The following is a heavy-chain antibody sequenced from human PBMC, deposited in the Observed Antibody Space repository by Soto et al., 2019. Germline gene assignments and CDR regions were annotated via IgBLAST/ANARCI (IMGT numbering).Heavy chain of an antibody. CDR3: AKGRSGIYLDAIASRTFDY. D-gene: IGHD6-25*01. V-gene: IGHV3-23*01. J-gene: IGHJ4*02. CDR1: GFMFSSYA. Sequence: GGSLRLSCEASGFMFSSYAMSWVRQAPGKGLEWVSAVSGSGGSTYYADSVKGRFTISRDNSKNTLYLQMNSLRAEDTAIYYCAKGRSGIYLDAIASRTFDYWGQGTLVTVSS. CDR2: VSGSGGST.